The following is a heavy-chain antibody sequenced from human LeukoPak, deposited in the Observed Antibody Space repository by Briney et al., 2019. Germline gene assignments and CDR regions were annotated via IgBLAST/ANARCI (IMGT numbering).Heavy chain of an antibody. CDR3: ANSLYMIVVVISPFDY. J-gene: IGHJ4*02. V-gene: IGHV3-23*01. D-gene: IGHD3-22*01. CDR1: GFTFSSYA. Sequence: GGSLSLSCAASGFTFSSYAMSWVRQAPGKGLEWVSTISGSGGSTYYADSVKGRFTISRDNSKNTLYLQMNSLRAEDTAVYYCANSLYMIVVVISPFDYRGQGPLFSVSS. CDR2: ISGSGGST.